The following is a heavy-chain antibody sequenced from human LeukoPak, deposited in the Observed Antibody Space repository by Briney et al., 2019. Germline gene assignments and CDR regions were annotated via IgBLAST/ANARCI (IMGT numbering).Heavy chain of an antibody. V-gene: IGHV1-46*01. CDR3: ARGVVFKSSSWYDT. Sequence: ASVTLSFTASGASFTIYAISLVRHAHGQGLEWMGIINPSGGSTRYSQKFQGRVTMTRYTSTSTVYMELSSLRSEDTAVYYCARGVVFKSSSWYDTRGQGTLVTVSS. J-gene: IGHJ5*02. D-gene: IGHD2-15*01. CDR1: GASFTIYA. CDR2: INPSGGST.